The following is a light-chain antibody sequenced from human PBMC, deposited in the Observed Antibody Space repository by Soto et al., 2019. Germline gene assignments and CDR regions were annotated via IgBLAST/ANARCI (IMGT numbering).Light chain of an antibody. CDR2: EAS. J-gene: IGKJ1*01. CDR1: ESISNW. V-gene: IGKV1-5*03. Sequence: DNQMTQSPSTLSASVGDKVTITCRASESISNWLAWYQQKPGKAPKLVIYEASSLESGVPSRFSGSGYGTEFTLSISSLQPDDFATYYCQQYNSFWTFGQGTKVDIK. CDR3: QQYNSFWT.